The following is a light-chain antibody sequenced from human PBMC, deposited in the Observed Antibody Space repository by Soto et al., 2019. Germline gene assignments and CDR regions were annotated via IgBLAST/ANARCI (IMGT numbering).Light chain of an antibody. Sequence: DIQMTQSPSSVPASLGDRVTIAXRASQGISYWFAWYQKQRGXAPKXXXYHXSSLHSGVPSRLSGSESGTDFTLTISSLQAEDCAIYFCQQAKSFTSTFGQGTRLEIK. V-gene: IGKV1-12*01. CDR1: QGISYW. CDR2: HXS. CDR3: QQAKSFTST. J-gene: IGKJ5*01.